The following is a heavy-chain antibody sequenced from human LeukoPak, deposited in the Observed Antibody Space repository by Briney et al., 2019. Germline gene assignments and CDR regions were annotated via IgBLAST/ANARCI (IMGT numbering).Heavy chain of an antibody. CDR3: AKDWVAYYGSGSGGAWFDS. V-gene: IGHV1-18*01. J-gene: IGHJ5*01. D-gene: IGHD3-10*01. CDR2: ISAYNGNT. Sequence: ASVKVSCKASGYTFTSYGISWVRQAPGQGLEWMGWISAYNGNTNYAQKLQGRVTITTDTSTSTAYMELSSLRSDDPAVYFCAKDWVAYYGSGSGGAWFDSWGRGTLVTVSS. CDR1: GYTFTSYG.